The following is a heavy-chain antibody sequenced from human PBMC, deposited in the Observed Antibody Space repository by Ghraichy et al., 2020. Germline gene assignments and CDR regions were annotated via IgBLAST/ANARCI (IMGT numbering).Heavy chain of an antibody. J-gene: IGHJ2*01. CDR1: GFTFSGYS. CDR2: ISSSGSPI. D-gene: IGHD2-21*01. V-gene: IGHV3-48*01. Sequence: GSLRLSLTCAASGFTFSGYSMNWVRQAPGKGPEWVSYISSSGSPIYYADSVKGRFTISRDNDRDSLYLEMNTLRADDTAVYYCARFLIVSSWYFDLWGRGTLVTVSS. CDR3: ARFLIVSSWYFDL.